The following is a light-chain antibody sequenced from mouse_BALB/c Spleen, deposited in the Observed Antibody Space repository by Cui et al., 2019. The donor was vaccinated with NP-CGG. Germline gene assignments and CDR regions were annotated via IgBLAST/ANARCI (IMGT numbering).Light chain of an antibody. Sequence: QTVVTQESALTTSPGETVTPTCRPSTGAVTTSNYANWVQEKPDHLFTGLIGGTNNRAPAVPARFSGSLIGDKAALTITGAQTEDEAIYFCALWYSNHWVFGGGTKLTVL. CDR2: GTN. V-gene: IGLV1*01. CDR1: TGAVTTSNY. CDR3: ALWYSNHWV. J-gene: IGLJ1*01.